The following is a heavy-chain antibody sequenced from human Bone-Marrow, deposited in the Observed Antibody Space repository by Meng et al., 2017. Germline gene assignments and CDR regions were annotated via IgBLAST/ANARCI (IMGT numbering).Heavy chain of an antibody. CDR3: ARSNGYSGRFDS. Sequence: GESLKISCAASGFTFSRDWMHWVRQAPGKGLLWVSRISGDGSTTTYADSVKGRFTISRDNANNTLYLQMNSLRAEDTAVYYCARSNGYSGRFDSWGQGTLVTVSS. CDR2: ISGDGSTT. D-gene: IGHD5-12*01. V-gene: IGHV3-74*01. J-gene: IGHJ4*02. CDR1: GFTFSRDW.